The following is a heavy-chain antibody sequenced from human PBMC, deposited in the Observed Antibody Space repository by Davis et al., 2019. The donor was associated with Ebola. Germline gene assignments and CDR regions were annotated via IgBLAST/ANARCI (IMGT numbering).Heavy chain of an antibody. Sequence: GESLKISCAASGFTFSGIWMHWVRQAPGKGLVWVSRIYTGDRYYADSVKGRFTISRDNAKNTLYLQMNSLRAEDTAVYYCLRGGDGYGNFDYWGQGTLVTVSS. D-gene: IGHD5-24*01. V-gene: IGHV3-74*01. CDR3: LRGGDGYGNFDY. CDR2: IYTGDR. CDR1: GFTFSGIW. J-gene: IGHJ4*02.